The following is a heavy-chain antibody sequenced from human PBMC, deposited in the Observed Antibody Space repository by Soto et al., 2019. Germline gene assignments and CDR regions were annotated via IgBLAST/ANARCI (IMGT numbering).Heavy chain of an antibody. Sequence: GGSLRLSCAASGFTFDDYAMHWVRQAPGKGLEWVSGISWNSGSIGYADSVKGRFTISRDNAKNSLYLQMNSLRAEDTALYYCAKDGSDYGEDNWFDPWGQGTLVTVSS. CDR3: AKDGSDYGEDNWFDP. CDR1: GFTFDDYA. J-gene: IGHJ5*02. CDR2: ISWNSGSI. D-gene: IGHD4-17*01. V-gene: IGHV3-9*01.